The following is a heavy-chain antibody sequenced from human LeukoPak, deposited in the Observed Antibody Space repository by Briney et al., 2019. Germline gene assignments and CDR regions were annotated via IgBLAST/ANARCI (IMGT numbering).Heavy chain of an antibody. V-gene: IGHV3-23*01. Sequence: GSLRLSCAASGFTFSSYAMSWVRQAPGKGLEWVSAISGSGGSTYYADSVKGRFTISRDNSKNTLYLQMNSLRAEDTAVYYCAKDLTRYSSSGANYWGQGTLVTVSS. CDR1: GFTFSSYA. CDR2: ISGSGGST. J-gene: IGHJ4*02. CDR3: AKDLTRYSSSGANY. D-gene: IGHD6-6*01.